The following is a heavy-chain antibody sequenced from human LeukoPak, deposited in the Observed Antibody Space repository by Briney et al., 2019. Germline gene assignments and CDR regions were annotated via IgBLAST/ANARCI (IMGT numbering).Heavy chain of an antibody. V-gene: IGHV3-53*01. D-gene: IGHD1-1*01. CDR2: LYTGGRT. Sequence: GGSLRPSCVASGFTVSSHYMSWVRQAPGKGLEWVSLLYTGGRTYYADSVEGRFTISRDDSKNTVYLHMNTVRAEDTAMYYCARGGVNYWNPRYWGQGTLVTVSS. CDR1: GFTVSSHY. CDR3: ARGGVNYWNPRY. J-gene: IGHJ4*02.